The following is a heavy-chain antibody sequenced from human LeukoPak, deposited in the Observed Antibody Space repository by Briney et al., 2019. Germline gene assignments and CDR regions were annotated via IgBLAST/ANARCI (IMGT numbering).Heavy chain of an antibody. CDR3: ATAETEGAYYDILTGYIPPGTPKF. CDR2: IYYSGST. Sequence: PSETLSLTCTVSGGSISSSSYYWGWIRQPPGKGLEWIGSIYYSGSTYYNPSLKSRVTISVDTSKSQFSLKLSSVTAADTAVYYCATAETEGAYYDILTGYIPPGTPKFWGQGALVTVSS. V-gene: IGHV4-39*07. J-gene: IGHJ4*02. D-gene: IGHD3-9*01. CDR1: GGSISSSSYY.